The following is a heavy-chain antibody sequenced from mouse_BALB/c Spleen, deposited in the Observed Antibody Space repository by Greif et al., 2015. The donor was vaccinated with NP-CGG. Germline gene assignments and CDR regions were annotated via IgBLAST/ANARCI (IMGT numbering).Heavy chain of an antibody. CDR2: IHPSTGYT. CDR1: GYTFTSYW. Sequence: VQVVESGAELAKPGASVKMSCKASGYTFTSYWMHWVKQRPGQGLEWIGYIHPSTGYTEYNQKVKDKATLTADKSSSTAYMQLSSLTSEDAAVYYCARRGDYDGFDYWGQGTTLTVSS. CDR3: ARRGDYDGFDY. J-gene: IGHJ2*01. D-gene: IGHD2-4*01. V-gene: IGHV1-7*01.